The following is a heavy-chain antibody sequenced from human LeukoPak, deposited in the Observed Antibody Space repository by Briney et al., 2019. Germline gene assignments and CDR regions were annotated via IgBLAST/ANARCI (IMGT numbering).Heavy chain of an antibody. CDR3: ASDFGVVNTFDY. CDR1: GFTFSSYS. D-gene: IGHD3-3*01. J-gene: IGHJ4*02. Sequence: GGSLRLSCAASGFTFSSYSMNWVRQAPGKGLEWVSSISNSGSYIYYADSVKGRFTISRDNAKHSLYLQMNSLRTEDTALYYCASDFGVVNTFDYSGQGTLVTVSS. V-gene: IGHV3-21*01. CDR2: ISNSGSYI.